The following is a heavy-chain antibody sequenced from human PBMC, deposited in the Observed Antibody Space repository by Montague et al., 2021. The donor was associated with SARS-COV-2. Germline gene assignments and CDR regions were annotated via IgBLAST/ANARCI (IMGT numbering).Heavy chain of an antibody. D-gene: IGHD3-10*01. Sequence: SLRLSCAASGFIFDTYGMSWVRQVPGKGLEWVSGISRSGDRTAYXDSVKGRFTISRDNAKNSLYLQMNSLRVEDTAFYHCSRGGGMIRGVVDFWGQGILVSVSS. CDR3: SRGGGMIRGVVDF. J-gene: IGHJ4*02. CDR2: ISRSGDRT. V-gene: IGHV3-20*01. CDR1: GFIFDTYG.